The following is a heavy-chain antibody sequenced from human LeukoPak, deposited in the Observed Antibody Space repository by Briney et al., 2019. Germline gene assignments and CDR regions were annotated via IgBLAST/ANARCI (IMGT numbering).Heavy chain of an antibody. CDR3: ARESGGFFRYYYYGMDV. J-gene: IGHJ6*04. D-gene: IGHD3-3*01. V-gene: IGHV4-4*02. CDR2: IYHSGST. CDR1: GGSISSSNW. Sequence: SGTLSLTCAVSGGSISSSNWWSWVRQTPGEGLEWIGEIYHSGSTNYNPSLKSRVTISVDKSKNQFSLKLSSVTAADTAVYYCARESGGFFRYYYYGMDVWGKGTTVTVSS.